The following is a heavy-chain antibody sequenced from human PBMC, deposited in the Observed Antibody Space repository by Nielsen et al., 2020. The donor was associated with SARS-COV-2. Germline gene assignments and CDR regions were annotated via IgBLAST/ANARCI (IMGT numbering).Heavy chain of an antibody. V-gene: IGHV4-34*01. CDR2: INHSGST. CDR3: ARGGYCSRTRCYAGAYYYYYMDV. CDR1: GGSPCGYS. Sequence: QTLSLTSAVYGGSPCGYSWSWIRQPPGKGLGWIGEINHSGSTNYNPTLKSRVTISVDTSKNQFSLKLSSVTAANTAVYYCARGGYCSRTRCYAGAYYYYYMDVWGKGTTVTVSS. D-gene: IGHD2-2*01. J-gene: IGHJ6*03.